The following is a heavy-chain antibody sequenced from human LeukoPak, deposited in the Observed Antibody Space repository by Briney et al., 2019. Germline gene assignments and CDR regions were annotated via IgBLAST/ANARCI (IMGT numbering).Heavy chain of an antibody. Sequence: ASVKVSCKASGYTFTGYYMHWVRQAPGQGLEWMGRISPNSDGTNYAQKFQGRVTMTRDTSISTAYMELSRLRSDDAAGYYCGRDRGGGGNHFDYWGQGTLVTVSS. V-gene: IGHV1-2*06. CDR2: ISPNSDGT. D-gene: IGHD3-10*01. CDR1: GYTFTGYY. CDR3: GRDRGGGGNHFDY. J-gene: IGHJ4*02.